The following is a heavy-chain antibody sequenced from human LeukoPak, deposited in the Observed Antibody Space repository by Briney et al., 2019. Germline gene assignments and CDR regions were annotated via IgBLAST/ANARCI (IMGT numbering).Heavy chain of an antibody. CDR1: GGSISSGSYY. CDR3: ARVKFAAAIKYYYYYMDV. J-gene: IGHJ6*03. Sequence: PSQTLSLTCTVSGGSISSGSYYWSWIRQPAGKGLEWIGRIYTSGSTNYNPSLKSRVTISVDTSKNQFSLKLSSVTAADTAVYYCARVKFAAAIKYYYYYMDVWGKGTTVTVSS. V-gene: IGHV4-61*02. CDR2: IYTSGST. D-gene: IGHD6-13*01.